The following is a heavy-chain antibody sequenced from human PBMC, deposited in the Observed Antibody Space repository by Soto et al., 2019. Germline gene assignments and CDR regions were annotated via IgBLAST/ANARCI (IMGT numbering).Heavy chain of an antibody. CDR3: ARNVTMGATTGIFYYEMDV. Sequence: QVQLQESGPGLVKPSETLSLTCTVSGGSISPYYWSWIRRPPGKELEWIGYIYYSGSVNYYPSLSIPVTLSVYTSKIQFSLNLNSVTAADAAVYYCARNVTMGATTGIFYYEMDVWGQGTTVTVSS. CDR1: GGSISPYY. V-gene: IGHV4-59*08. CDR2: IYYSGSV. D-gene: IGHD1-26*01. J-gene: IGHJ6*02.